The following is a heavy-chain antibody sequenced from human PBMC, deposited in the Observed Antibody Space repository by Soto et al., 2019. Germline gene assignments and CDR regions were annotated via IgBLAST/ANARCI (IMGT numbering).Heavy chain of an antibody. CDR2: IIPSFDTA. D-gene: IGHD3-22*01. V-gene: IGHV1-69*12. CDR3: AGHSSGVTGYYYGVDV. CDR1: GGTFSSYA. Sequence: QVQLVQSGAEVKKPGSSVKVSCKASGGTFSSYAISWVRQAPGQGLEWMGGIIPSFDTADYAQKFQGRVTITADEFTTAAYTEPSSLRSEDPAVYYCAGHSSGVTGYYYGVDVWGQGTTVTVSS. J-gene: IGHJ6*02.